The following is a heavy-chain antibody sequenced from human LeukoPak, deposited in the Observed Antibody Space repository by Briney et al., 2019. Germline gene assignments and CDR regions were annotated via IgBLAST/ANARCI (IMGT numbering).Heavy chain of an antibody. CDR2: INHSGST. J-gene: IGHJ6*02. Sequence: SETLSLTCAVYGGSFSGYYWSWIRQPPGKGLEWIGEINHSGSTNYNPSLKSRVTISVDTSKNQFSLKLSSVTAADTAVYYCARGLPRYYYGSGTYYYGMDVWGQGTTVIVSS. CDR1: GGSFSGYY. V-gene: IGHV4-34*01. CDR3: ARGLPRYYYGSGTYYYGMDV. D-gene: IGHD3-10*01.